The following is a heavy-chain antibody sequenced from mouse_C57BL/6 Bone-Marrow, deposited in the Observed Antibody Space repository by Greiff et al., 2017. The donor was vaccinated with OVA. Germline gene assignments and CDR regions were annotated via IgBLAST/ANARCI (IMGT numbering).Heavy chain of an antibody. J-gene: IGHJ2*01. CDR1: GYAFTNYL. CDR3: ARLIHYYGSSYDYFDY. V-gene: IGHV1-54*01. Sequence: QVQLQQSGAELVRPGTSVKVSCKASGYAFTNYLIEWVKQRPGQGLEWIGVINPGSGGTNYNEKLKGKATLTADKSSSTAYMQLSSLTSEDSAVYFCARLIHYYGSSYDYFDYWGQGTTLTVSS. D-gene: IGHD1-1*01. CDR2: INPGSGGT.